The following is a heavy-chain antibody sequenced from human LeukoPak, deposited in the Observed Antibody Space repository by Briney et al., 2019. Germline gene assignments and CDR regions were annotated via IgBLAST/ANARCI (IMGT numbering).Heavy chain of an antibody. CDR1: GYTFTSYY. CDR3: ARGRMTTVTTYSMDV. Sequence: GASVKVSCKASGYTFTSYYMHWVRQAPGQGLEWMGIINPSGGSTSYAQKFQGRVTITADESTSTAYMELSSLRSEDTAVYYCARGRMTTVTTYSMDVWGQGTTVTVSS. J-gene: IGHJ6*02. CDR2: INPSGGST. V-gene: IGHV1-46*01. D-gene: IGHD4-17*01.